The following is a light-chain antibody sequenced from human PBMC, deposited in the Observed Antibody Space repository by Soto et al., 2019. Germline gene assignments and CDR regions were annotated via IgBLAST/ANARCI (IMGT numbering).Light chain of an antibody. V-gene: IGLV1-36*01. CDR3: ATWDDSLHGPV. CDR1: SSNIGNNA. CDR2: YDD. Sequence: QSVLTQPPSVSDAPRQRVTISCSGSSSNIGNNAVNWYQQLPGKAPKLLIYYDDLLPSGVSDRFSGSKSGTSASLAISGLQSEDEADYYCATWDDSLHGPVFGGGTKLTVL. J-gene: IGLJ2*01.